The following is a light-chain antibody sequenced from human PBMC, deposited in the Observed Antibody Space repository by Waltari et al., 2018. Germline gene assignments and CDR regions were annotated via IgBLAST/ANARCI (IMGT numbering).Light chain of an antibody. V-gene: IGKV3-15*01. CDR2: GAS. CDR1: QSVKSN. J-gene: IGKJ4*01. Sequence: EVVMTQSPAMASVSPGERAALFCRASQSVKSNVAWYQQKPGQAPRLLLYGASTRATGVPVRFSGSGSGTECTLTISSLQSEDFAVDYCQQYDNWPPTFGGGAKVEIK. CDR3: QQYDNWPPT.